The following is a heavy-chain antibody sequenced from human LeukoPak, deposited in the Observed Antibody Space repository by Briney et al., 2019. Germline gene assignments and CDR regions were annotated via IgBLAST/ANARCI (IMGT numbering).Heavy chain of an antibody. V-gene: IGHV3-30*02. J-gene: IGHJ5*02. Sequence: PGGSLRLSCAASGFTLSSYAMSWVRQAPGKGLEWVAFIRYDGNNRYYADSVKGRFTISRDNSKNTLYLQMNSLRTEDTAVYYCARDLGQYYDTSDNWFDPWGQGTLVTVSS. CDR2: IRYDGNNR. CDR3: ARDLGQYYDTSDNWFDP. CDR1: GFTLSSYA. D-gene: IGHD3-22*01.